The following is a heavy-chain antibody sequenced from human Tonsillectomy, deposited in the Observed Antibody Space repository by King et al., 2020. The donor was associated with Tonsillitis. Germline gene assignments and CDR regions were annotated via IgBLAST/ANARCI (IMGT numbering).Heavy chain of an antibody. J-gene: IGHJ6*02. CDR2: TYYRSKWYN. CDR1: GDSVSSNSAA. Sequence: VQLQQSGPGLVKPSQTLSLTCAISGDSVSSNSAAWNCIRQSPSRGLEWLGRTYYRSKWYNDYAVSVKSRIIINPDTFKNQFYLQLNSVTPEATAVYYCARDFTKLELRYYYYYGMDVWGQGTTVTVSS. V-gene: IGHV6-1*01. D-gene: IGHD1-7*01. CDR3: ARDFTKLELRYYYYYGMDV.